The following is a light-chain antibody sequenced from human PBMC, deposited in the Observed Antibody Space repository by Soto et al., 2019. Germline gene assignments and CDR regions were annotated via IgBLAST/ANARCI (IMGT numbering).Light chain of an antibody. V-gene: IGKV3-20*01. CDR3: QQYGRSPT. J-gene: IGKJ1*01. Sequence: EIVLSQSPGTLSLSQGERATLSCRASQSVSSSYLAWYQQKPGQAPRLLIYDASRRATGIPDRFSGSGSGTDFTLTISRLEPEDFVVYYCQQYGRSPTFGQGTKVDIK. CDR1: QSVSSSY. CDR2: DAS.